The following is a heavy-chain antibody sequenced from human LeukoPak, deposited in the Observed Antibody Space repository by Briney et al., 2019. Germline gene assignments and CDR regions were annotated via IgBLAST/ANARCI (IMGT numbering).Heavy chain of an antibody. J-gene: IGHJ4*02. D-gene: IGHD3-16*01. CDR2: NGGYNGDT. CDR1: GYTFNSYS. Sequence: ASVKVSCKASGYTFNSYSITWFRQAPGQGLEWMGWNGGYNGDTLYPQKFQGRATVTTDTSSSTAYMELRSLRSDDTAVYYCARDISGGGDYWGQGTLVTVSS. CDR3: ARDISGGGDY. V-gene: IGHV1-18*01.